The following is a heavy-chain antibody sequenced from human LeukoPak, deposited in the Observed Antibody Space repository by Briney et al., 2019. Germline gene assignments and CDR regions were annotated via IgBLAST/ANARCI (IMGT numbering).Heavy chain of an antibody. CDR3: AKWGADKVEWRHYVDS. V-gene: IGHV3-23*01. J-gene: IGHJ4*02. CDR2: ISDNGVYT. CDR1: GSTFSKYI. Sequence: GGSLRLSCAVSGSTFSKYIMSWVRQAPGKGLEWVSGISDNGVYTAYAGSVEGRFTISRDNSKNTLYMQMNSLRAEDPAIYYCAKWGADKVEWRHYVDSWGQGTLVIVSS. D-gene: IGHD3-16*01.